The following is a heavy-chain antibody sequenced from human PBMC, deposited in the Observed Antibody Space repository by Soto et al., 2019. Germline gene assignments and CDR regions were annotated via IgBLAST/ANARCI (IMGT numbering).Heavy chain of an antibody. CDR1: EFTFSSYA. CDR3: AREGGYEGLDIVAYTTTPEFDY. CDR2: ISYDGSNK. Sequence: AGSLSLSCAASEFTFSSYATHWVRQAPATGLERVAVISYDGSNKYSADSVKGRFTISRDNSKNTLYLQMNSLRAEDTAVYYCAREGGYEGLDIVAYTTTPEFDYWGQGTLVTVSS. J-gene: IGHJ4*02. V-gene: IGHV3-30-3*01. D-gene: IGHD5-12*01.